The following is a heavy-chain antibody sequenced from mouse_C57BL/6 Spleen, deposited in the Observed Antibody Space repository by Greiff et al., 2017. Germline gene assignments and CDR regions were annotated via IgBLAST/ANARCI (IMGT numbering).Heavy chain of an antibody. CDR2: INPSSGYT. CDR3: ARWGSTNYNAMDY. J-gene: IGHJ4*01. Sequence: QVQLQQSGAELAKPGASVKLSCKASGYTFTSYWMHWVKQRPGQGLEWIGYINPSSGYTKYNQKFKDKATLTADKSSSTAYLQLRSLTYEDSAVDYCARWGSTNYNAMDYWGQGTSVTVSS. V-gene: IGHV1-7*01. CDR1: GYTFTSYW.